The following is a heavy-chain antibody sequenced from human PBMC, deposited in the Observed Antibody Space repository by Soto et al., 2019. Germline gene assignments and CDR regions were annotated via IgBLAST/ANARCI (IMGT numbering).Heavy chain of an antibody. J-gene: IGHJ6*02. CDR1: GYTFTRSG. CDR3: AREGVDPYYYSRMDV. Sequence: QVQLVQSGAEVKKPGASVKVSCKASGYTFTRSGISWVRQAPGQGLEWMGWISTYNGDTNYAQPFQGRVTMTTDTSTRKVHMEVRRMRSDDTAVYYCAREGVDPYYYSRMDVWGQGTPVTVSS. V-gene: IGHV1-18*01. CDR2: ISTYNGDT. D-gene: IGHD5-12*01.